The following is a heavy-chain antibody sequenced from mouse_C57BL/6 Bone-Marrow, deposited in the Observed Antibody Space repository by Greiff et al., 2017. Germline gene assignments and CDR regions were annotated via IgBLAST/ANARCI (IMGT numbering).Heavy chain of an antibody. CDR3: ARDGSSLYWYFDV. CDR1: GYTFTDHT. V-gene: IGHV1-78*01. J-gene: IGHJ1*03. CDR2: IYPRDGST. D-gene: IGHD1-1*01. Sequence: VQLQESDAELVKPGASVKISCKASGYTFTDHTIHWMKQRPEQGLEWIGYIYPRDGSTKYNEKFKGKATLTADKSSSTAYMQLNSLTSEDSAVXFCARDGSSLYWYFDVWGTGTTVTVSS.